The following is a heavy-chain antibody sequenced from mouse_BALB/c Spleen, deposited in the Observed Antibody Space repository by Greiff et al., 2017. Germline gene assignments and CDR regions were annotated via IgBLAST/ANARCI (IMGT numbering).Heavy chain of an antibody. J-gene: IGHJ3*01. D-gene: IGHD2-3*01. Sequence: EVKLQESGPGLVKPSQSLSLTCTVTGYSITSDYAWNWIRQFPGNQLECMGYISYSGSTSYNPSLKSRISITRDTSKNQFFLQLNSVTTEDTATYYCARSGWLKAWFAYWGQGTLVTVSA. CDR2: ISYSGST. CDR3: ARSGWLKAWFAY. V-gene: IGHV3-2*02. CDR1: GYSITSDYA.